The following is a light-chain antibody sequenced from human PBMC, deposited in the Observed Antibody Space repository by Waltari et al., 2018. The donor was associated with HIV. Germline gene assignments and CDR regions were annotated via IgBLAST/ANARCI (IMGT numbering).Light chain of an antibody. CDR1: SSNIGSTT. CDR2: SNN. V-gene: IGLV1-44*01. CDR3: AAWDDSLNGNWV. Sequence: QSVLTQPPSASGTPGHRVTISCSGSSSNIGSTTVNCYQQLPGTAPNLLIYSNNQRPSGVPDRFSGSRSGTSASLAISGLQAEDEADYYCAAWDDSLNGNWVFGGGTKLTVL. J-gene: IGLJ3*02.